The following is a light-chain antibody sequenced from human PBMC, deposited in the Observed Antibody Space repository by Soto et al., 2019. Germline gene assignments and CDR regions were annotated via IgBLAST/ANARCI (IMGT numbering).Light chain of an antibody. CDR1: QSVSSSY. Sequence: EIVLTQSPGTLSLSPGERATLSCRASQSVSSSYLAWYQQKPGQAPRLLIYGASSRATGIPDRFSGSGSGTDVNLTISRLEPEDFAVYYCQQYVSSPPYTFGQGTKLEIK. CDR2: GAS. V-gene: IGKV3-20*01. CDR3: QQYVSSPPYT. J-gene: IGKJ2*01.